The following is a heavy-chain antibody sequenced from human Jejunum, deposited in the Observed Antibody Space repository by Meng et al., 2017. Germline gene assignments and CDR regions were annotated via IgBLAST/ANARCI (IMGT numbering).Heavy chain of an antibody. CDR1: GGSVNIRTYY. J-gene: IGHJ2*01. CDR3: ARAAAGTGFGYFDL. Sequence: QGQMQESGPGLVRPSENLFLMCTVPGGSVNIRTYYWSWIRQPPGKGLEWIAYIDNSGSTNYNPSLKSRVIISVDTSKNQFYLQMSSLTAADTAVYYCARAAAGTGFGYFDLWGRGTLVTVSS. V-gene: IGHV4-61*01. CDR2: IDNSGST. D-gene: IGHD6-19*01.